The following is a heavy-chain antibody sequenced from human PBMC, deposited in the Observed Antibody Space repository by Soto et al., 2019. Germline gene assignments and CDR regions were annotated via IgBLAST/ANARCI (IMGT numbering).Heavy chain of an antibody. CDR1: GFTFSSYW. CDR3: ARDYPGGSYYDY. CDR2: INQDGSEK. J-gene: IGHJ4*02. V-gene: IGHV3-7*03. D-gene: IGHD1-26*01. Sequence: GGSLRLSCAASGFTFSSYWMSWVRQAPGKGLEWVARINQDGSEKYYVDSVKGRFTISRNNAKNSLYLQMNSLRAEDTAVYYCARDYPGGSYYDYWGQGTLVTVSS.